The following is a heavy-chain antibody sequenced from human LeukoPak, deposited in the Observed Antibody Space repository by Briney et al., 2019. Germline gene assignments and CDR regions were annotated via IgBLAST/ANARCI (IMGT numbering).Heavy chain of an antibody. CDR3: ARDVKAGTTRYNWFDP. D-gene: IGHD1-7*01. Sequence: SETLSLTCTVSGGSISSYYWSWIRQPAGKGLEWIGRIYTSGSTNYNPSLKSRVTMSVDTSKNQFSLKRSSVTAADTAVYYCARDVKAGTTRYNWFDPWGQGTLVTVSS. CDR1: GGSISSYY. J-gene: IGHJ5*02. CDR2: IYTSGST. V-gene: IGHV4-4*07.